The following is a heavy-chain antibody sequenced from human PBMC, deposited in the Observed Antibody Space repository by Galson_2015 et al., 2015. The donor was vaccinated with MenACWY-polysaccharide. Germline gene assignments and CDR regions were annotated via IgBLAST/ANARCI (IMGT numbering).Heavy chain of an antibody. Sequence: SVKDSCKASGYTFTGNFIHWGRQAPGQGLEWMGWINPNRGATDYAQKFQGRVTMTRDTSINTAYMEPNRLRSDDTAVYYCVRVPTYQQAEGNWFVPWGQGTPVTVSS. CDR3: VRVPTYQQAEGNWFVP. D-gene: IGHD1-14*01. J-gene: IGHJ5*02. CDR2: INPNRGAT. V-gene: IGHV1-2*02. CDR1: GYTFTGNF.